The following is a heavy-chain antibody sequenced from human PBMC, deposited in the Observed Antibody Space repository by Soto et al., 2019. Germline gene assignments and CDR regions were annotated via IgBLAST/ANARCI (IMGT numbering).Heavy chain of an antibody. V-gene: IGHV1-69*13. CDR3: AKETSGNSGPYVY. D-gene: IGHD2-21*02. J-gene: IGHJ4*02. CDR1: GGTFSSYA. Sequence: ASVKVSCKASGGTFSSYAISWVRQAPGQGLEWMGGIIPIFGTANYAQKFQGRVTITADESTSTAYMELSSLRSEDTAVYYCAKETSGNSGPYVYWGQGTLVTVSS. CDR2: IIPIFGTA.